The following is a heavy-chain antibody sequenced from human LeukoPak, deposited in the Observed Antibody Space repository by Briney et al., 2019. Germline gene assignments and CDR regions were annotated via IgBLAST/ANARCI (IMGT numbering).Heavy chain of an antibody. CDR1: GYTFTSYG. V-gene: IGHV1-18*01. D-gene: IGHD3-22*01. Sequence: GASVKVSCKASGYTFTSYGISWVRQAPGQGLEWMGWISAYNGNTNYAQKLQGRVTMTTDTSTSTAYMELRSLRSDDTAVYYCARDLPTRDYYDRSGYYRYWGQGTLVTVSS. J-gene: IGHJ4*02. CDR3: ARDLPTRDYYDRSGYYRY. CDR2: ISAYNGNT.